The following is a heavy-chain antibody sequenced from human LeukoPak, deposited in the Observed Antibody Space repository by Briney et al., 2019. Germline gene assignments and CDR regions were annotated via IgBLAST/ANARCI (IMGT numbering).Heavy chain of an antibody. CDR1: GFTFTSPA. V-gene: IGHV1-58*01. Sequence: SVKVSLKGSGFTFTSPALQWGRQARGQRLGWIGWIVVGSGNTNYAQKFQERVTITRDMSTSTAYMELSSLRSEDTAVYYCAARFRLEDYWGQGTLVTVSS. CDR2: IVVGSGNT. J-gene: IGHJ4*02. CDR3: AARFRLEDY.